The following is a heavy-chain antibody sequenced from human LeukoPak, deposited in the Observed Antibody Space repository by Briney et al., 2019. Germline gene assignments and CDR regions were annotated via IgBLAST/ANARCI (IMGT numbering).Heavy chain of an antibody. D-gene: IGHD3-3*01. V-gene: IGHV3-21*01. CDR1: GFTFSSYS. J-gene: IGHJ4*02. CDR2: IRSSSRHI. Sequence: GGSLRLSCAASGFTFSSYSMDWVRQAPGKGLEWVSSIRSSSRHIYYADSVKGRFTITRDNAKNSLSLQMNSLRAEDTAVYYCASCALYYDFWSGYYLDENYWGQGPLVTVSS. CDR3: ASCALYYDFWSGYYLDENY.